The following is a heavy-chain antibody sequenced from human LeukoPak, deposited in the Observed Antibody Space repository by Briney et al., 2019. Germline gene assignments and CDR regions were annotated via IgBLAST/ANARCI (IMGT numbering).Heavy chain of an antibody. CDR3: ARDAPTGYYGMDV. CDR1: GFTFSSYG. V-gene: IGHV3-33*01. Sequence: RSLRLSCAASGFTFSSYGMHWVRQAPGEGLEWVAVIWYDGSNKYYADSVKGRFTISRDNSKNTLYLQMNSLRAEDTAVYYCARDAPTGYYGMDVWGQGTTVTVSS. J-gene: IGHJ6*02. CDR2: IWYDGSNK.